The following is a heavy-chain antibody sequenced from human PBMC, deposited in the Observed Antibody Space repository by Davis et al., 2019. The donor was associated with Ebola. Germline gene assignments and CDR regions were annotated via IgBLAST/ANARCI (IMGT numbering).Heavy chain of an antibody. CDR1: GYTFTSYY. Sequence: AASVKVSCKASGYTFTSYYMHWVRQAPGQGLEWMGIINPSGGSTSYAQKFQGRVTITADKSASTAYMELSSLRSEDTAVYYCARVRVYSSSSYWFDPWGQGTLVTVSS. D-gene: IGHD6-6*01. CDR2: INPSGGST. CDR3: ARVRVYSSSSYWFDP. J-gene: IGHJ5*02. V-gene: IGHV1-46*01.